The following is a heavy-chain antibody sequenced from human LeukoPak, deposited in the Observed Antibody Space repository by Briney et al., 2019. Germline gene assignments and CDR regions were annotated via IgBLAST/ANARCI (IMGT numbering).Heavy chain of an antibody. Sequence: GGSLRLSXAASGFTFSSYSMNWVRQAPGKGLEWVSYISSSSTIYYADSAKGRFTISRDNAKNSLYLQMNSLRAEDTAVYYCARDLYGGTGTDMQDYWGQGTLVTVSS. J-gene: IGHJ4*02. CDR2: ISSSSTI. CDR1: GFTFSSYS. V-gene: IGHV3-48*01. CDR3: ARDLYGGTGTDMQDY. D-gene: IGHD1-1*01.